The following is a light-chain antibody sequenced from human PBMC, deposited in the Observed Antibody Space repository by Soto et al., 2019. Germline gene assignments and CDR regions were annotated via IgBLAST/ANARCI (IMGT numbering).Light chain of an antibody. Sequence: VVLTQSPGTLSLSPGERATLSCRASQSVRNSHLAWYQQKPGQPPRLLISPAASRARGIPERFSGSGSGTGFTLSISKLEPEDFALYYCQQYGDSPWTFGLGTKVEI. CDR2: PAA. CDR1: QSVRNSH. J-gene: IGKJ1*01. V-gene: IGKV3-20*01. CDR3: QQYGDSPWT.